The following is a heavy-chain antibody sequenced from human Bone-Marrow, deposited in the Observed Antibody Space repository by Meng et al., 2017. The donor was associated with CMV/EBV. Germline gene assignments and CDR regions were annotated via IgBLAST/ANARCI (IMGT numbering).Heavy chain of an antibody. CDR3: VRGSRQQLEWFDP. CDR1: GFTFSTYA. J-gene: IGHJ5*02. V-gene: IGHV3-30-3*01. Sequence: GESLKISCAVSGFTFSTYAMHWVRQAPGKGLEWVAVITYDGSNKYYADSVRGRFIISRDNSKNTLYLQMNSLRVEDTAVYYRVRGSRQQLEWFDPWGQGTLVTVSS. D-gene: IGHD6-13*01. CDR2: ITYDGSNK.